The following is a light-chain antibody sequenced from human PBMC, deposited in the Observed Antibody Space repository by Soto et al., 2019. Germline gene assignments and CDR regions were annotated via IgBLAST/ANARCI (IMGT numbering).Light chain of an antibody. V-gene: IGLV3-21*02. CDR2: DYK. J-gene: IGLJ2*01. Sequence: SYELTQPPSVSVAPGQTARITCGGNNFGIKSVHWYQQKPAQAPVLVVFDYKDRPSGIPERFSGSNSGNTATLTISRVEAGDEADYDCQVWDSSSDHVVFGGGTTLTVL. CDR3: QVWDSSSDHVV. CDR1: NFGIKS.